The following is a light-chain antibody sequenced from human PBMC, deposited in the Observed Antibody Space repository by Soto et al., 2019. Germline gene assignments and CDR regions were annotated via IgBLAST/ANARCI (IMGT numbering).Light chain of an antibody. J-gene: IGLJ1*01. CDR3: SAYMTSIALYV. V-gene: IGLV2-11*01. Sequence: QSALTQPPSVSGSPGQSVTVSCTGTSSDVGTYTYVSWYQQHPGKAPKLIIYDVIKRPSGVPDRFSGSKSGSTASLTISGLQAEDEADYYCSAYMTSIALYVFGAGTKLTVL. CDR1: SSDVGTYTY. CDR2: DVI.